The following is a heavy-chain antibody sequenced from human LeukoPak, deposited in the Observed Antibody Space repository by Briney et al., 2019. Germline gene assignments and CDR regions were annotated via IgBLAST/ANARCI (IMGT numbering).Heavy chain of an antibody. CDR1: GGSISSYY. CDR3: ARRDSSGWYAFGY. CDR2: IYYSGST. Sequence: SETLSLTCTVSGGSISSYYWSWIRQPPGKGLEWIGYIYYSGSTNYNPSLKSRVTISVDTSKNQFSLKLSSVTAADTAVYYCARRDSSGWYAFGYWGQGTLVTVSS. J-gene: IGHJ4*02. V-gene: IGHV4-59*01. D-gene: IGHD6-19*01.